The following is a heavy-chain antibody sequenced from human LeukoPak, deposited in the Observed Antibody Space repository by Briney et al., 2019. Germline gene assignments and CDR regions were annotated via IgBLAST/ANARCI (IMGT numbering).Heavy chain of an antibody. V-gene: IGHV4-59*12. CDR3: ARDRVTTDAFDI. D-gene: IGHD4-11*01. Sequence: SETLSLTCTVSGGSISSYYWSWIRQPPGKGLDWIGYVYYSGSTNYNPSLKSRVTISVDTSKNQFSLKLSSVTAADTAVYYCARDRVTTDAFDIWGQGTMVTVSS. CDR2: VYYSGST. CDR1: GGSISSYY. J-gene: IGHJ3*02.